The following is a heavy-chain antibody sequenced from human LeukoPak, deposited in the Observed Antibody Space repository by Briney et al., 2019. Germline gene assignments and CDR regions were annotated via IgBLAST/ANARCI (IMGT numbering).Heavy chain of an antibody. CDR2: INHSGST. J-gene: IGHJ1*01. CDR3: ASNGVGIVVVPAASGLVHFQH. D-gene: IGHD2-2*01. CDR1: GGSFSGYY. Sequence: SETLSLTCAVYGGSFSGYYWSWIRQPPGKGLEWIGEINHSGSTNYNPSLKSRVTISVNTSKNQFSLKLSSVTAADTAVYYCASNGVGIVVVPAASGLVHFQHWGQGTLVTVSS. V-gene: IGHV4-34*01.